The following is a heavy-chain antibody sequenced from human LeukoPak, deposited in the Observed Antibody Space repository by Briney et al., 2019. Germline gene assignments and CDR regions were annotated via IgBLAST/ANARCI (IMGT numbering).Heavy chain of an antibody. Sequence: ASVKVSCKASGYTFNSCGINWVRQAPGQGLEWMGWISVYNGQTNYAHKFQGRVTMTTDTSTRTVYMELRSLRSDDTAVYYCARDSGWELQHFYFDHWGQGTLVTVSA. D-gene: IGHD1-26*01. CDR2: ISVYNGQT. J-gene: IGHJ4*02. V-gene: IGHV1-18*01. CDR1: GYTFNSCG. CDR3: ARDSGWELQHFYFDH.